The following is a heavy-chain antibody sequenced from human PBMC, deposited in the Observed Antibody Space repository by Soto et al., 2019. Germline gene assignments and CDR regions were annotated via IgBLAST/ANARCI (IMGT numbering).Heavy chain of an antibody. CDR3: AKKPPSSIQGWAFGMDV. CDR2: TFTGGST. Sequence: EVQLVETGGGLIQPGGSLRLSCLASGFSVTTNYIIWVRQPPGKGLEWVSTTFTGGSTHYADSVKGRFSISRDNSKTTVYLQMNNLRVEDTAVYYCAKKPPSSIQGWAFGMDVWAKGPRSPSP. J-gene: IGHJ6*02. V-gene: IGHV3-53*02. CDR1: GFSVTTNY. D-gene: IGHD1-26*01.